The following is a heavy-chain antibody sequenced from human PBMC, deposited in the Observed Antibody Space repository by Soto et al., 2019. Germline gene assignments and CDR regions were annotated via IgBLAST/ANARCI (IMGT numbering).Heavy chain of an antibody. D-gene: IGHD6-13*01. V-gene: IGHV3-30*03. J-gene: IGHJ4*02. Sequence: GGSLRLSCTASGFTFSSYGMHWVRQAPGKGLEWVAFISYDGSNKYYGDSVKGRFTISRDNSKNTLYLQMNSLRAEDTVVYYCAREAPAAGAYYFDYWGQGTLVTVSS. CDR2: ISYDGSNK. CDR1: GFTFSSYG. CDR3: AREAPAAGAYYFDY.